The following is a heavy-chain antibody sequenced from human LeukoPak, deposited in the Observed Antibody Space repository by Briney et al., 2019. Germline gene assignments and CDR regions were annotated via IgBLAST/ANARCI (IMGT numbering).Heavy chain of an antibody. D-gene: IGHD5-18*01. CDR1: GGTFSSYT. Sequence: SVKVSCKASGGTFSSYTISWVRQAPGQGLEWMGRIIPILGIANYVQKFQGRVTITADKSTSTAYMELSSLRSEDTAVYYCARGGSGYSYGYVDYWGQGTLVTVSS. CDR2: IIPILGIA. CDR3: ARGGSGYSYGYVDY. J-gene: IGHJ4*02. V-gene: IGHV1-69*02.